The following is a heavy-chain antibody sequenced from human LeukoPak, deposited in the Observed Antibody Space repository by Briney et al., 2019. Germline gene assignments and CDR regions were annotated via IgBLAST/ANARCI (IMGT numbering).Heavy chain of an antibody. Sequence: GGPLRLSCAGYGFTVSYIDMGWLPHAPGKGLMGFSYTSGGGGSIDYKDYVGGTFTISTDNCKSTLYLKMHSLRVEDAAVYYCACRGGTGILDYWGQGTLVTASS. CDR1: GFTVSYID. D-gene: IGHD3-16*01. V-gene: IGHV3-23*01. J-gene: IGHJ4*02. CDR3: ACRGGTGILDY. CDR2: TSGGGGSI.